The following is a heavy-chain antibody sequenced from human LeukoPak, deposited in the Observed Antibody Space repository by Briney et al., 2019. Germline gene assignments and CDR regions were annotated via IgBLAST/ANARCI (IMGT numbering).Heavy chain of an antibody. CDR3: AKAYTRSWYAAFDI. V-gene: IGHV3-23*01. J-gene: IGHJ3*02. Sequence: GGSLRLSCAASGFAFTDYAISWVRQAPGKGLEWVSAITDSGGATYYADSVKGRFTISRDNSKNTLYLKMNSLRGDDTAIYYCAKAYTRSWYAAFDIWGQGTMVTISS. CDR2: ITDSGGAT. D-gene: IGHD6-13*01. CDR1: GFAFTDYA.